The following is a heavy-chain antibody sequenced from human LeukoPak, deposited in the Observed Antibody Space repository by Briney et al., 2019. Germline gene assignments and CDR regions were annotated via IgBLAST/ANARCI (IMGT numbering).Heavy chain of an antibody. D-gene: IGHD1-26*01. J-gene: IGHJ4*02. Sequence: GGSLRLSCAASGFTFSSYWVHWVAQAPGRGRVWFSGIVPDGTGTTYADSVKGRFTISRDNAKNTLYLQMNSLRAEDTAVYYCARGQSSGSYYYQALDYWGQGTLVTVSS. CDR1: GFTFSSYW. V-gene: IGHV3-74*01. CDR3: ARGQSSGSYYYQALDY. CDR2: IVPDGTGT.